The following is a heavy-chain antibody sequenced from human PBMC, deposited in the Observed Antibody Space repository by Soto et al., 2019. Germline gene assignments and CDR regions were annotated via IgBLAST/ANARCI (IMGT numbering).Heavy chain of an antibody. V-gene: IGHV3-23*01. J-gene: IGHJ3*02. CDR3: AKGEPYFFVKRYSGESFVI. D-gene: IGHD3-16*01. CDR1: GFTFSSDA. Sequence: GGYLRLSCAASGFTFSSDAMSWVRQAPGKGLEWVSAISGSGGSTYYADSVKGRFTISRDNSKNTLYLQMNSLRAEDTAVYYCAKGEPYFFVKRYSGESFVISYQAIIVTVS. CDR2: ISGSGGST.